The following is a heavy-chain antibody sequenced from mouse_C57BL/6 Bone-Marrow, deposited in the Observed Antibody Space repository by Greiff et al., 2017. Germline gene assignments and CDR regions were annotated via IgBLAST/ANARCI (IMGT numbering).Heavy chain of an antibody. CDR3: AAPRSIYYYGSSDPFAY. Sequence: VQLQQSGPGLVAPSQSLSITCTVSGFSLTSYGVSWVRQPPGKGLEWLGVIWGDGSTNYHSALISRLSISKDNSKSQVFLKLNSLQTDDTATYYCAAPRSIYYYGSSDPFAYWGQGTLVTVSA. CDR1: GFSLTSYG. J-gene: IGHJ3*01. V-gene: IGHV2-3*01. D-gene: IGHD1-1*01. CDR2: IWGDGST.